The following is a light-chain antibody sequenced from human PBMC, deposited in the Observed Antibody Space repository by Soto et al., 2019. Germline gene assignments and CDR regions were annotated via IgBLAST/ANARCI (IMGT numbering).Light chain of an antibody. Sequence: QSALAQPRSVSGSPGQSVTVSCTGTSRDVGIYNCVSWYQQRPGTAPKVMIYDVTKRPSGVPDRFSGSKSANTASLTISGLQADDEADYYCCSYAGNYTLLFGGGTKVTVL. V-gene: IGLV2-11*01. CDR1: SRDVGIYNC. J-gene: IGLJ2*01. CDR3: CSYAGNYTLL. CDR2: DVT.